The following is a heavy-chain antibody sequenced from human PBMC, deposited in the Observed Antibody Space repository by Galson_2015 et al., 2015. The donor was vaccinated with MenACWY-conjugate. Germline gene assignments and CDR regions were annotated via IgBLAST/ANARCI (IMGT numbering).Heavy chain of an antibody. Sequence: SVKVSCKASGSTFTSYDINWVRQATGQGLEWMGWMNPNSGNTGYAQKFQGRVTMTRNTSISTAYMELSSLRSEDTAVYYCARGGDYDILTGRYYYYMDVWGKGTTVTVSS. D-gene: IGHD3-9*01. CDR2: MNPNSGNT. V-gene: IGHV1-8*01. J-gene: IGHJ6*03. CDR3: ARGGDYDILTGRYYYYMDV. CDR1: GSTFTSYD.